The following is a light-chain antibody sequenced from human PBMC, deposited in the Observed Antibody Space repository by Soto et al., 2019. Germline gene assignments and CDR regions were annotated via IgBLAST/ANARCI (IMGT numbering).Light chain of an antibody. V-gene: IGLV1-40*01. J-gene: IGLJ1*01. CDR1: SSNIGAGYD. CDR3: QSYDSSLSGSYV. Sequence: QSVLTQPPSVSGAPGQRVTISCTGSSSNIGAGYDVHWYQQLPGTAPKLLIYGNSNRPSGAPDRFSGSKSGTSASLAITGLQAEDEADYYCQSYDSSLSGSYVLGTGTKVTVL. CDR2: GNS.